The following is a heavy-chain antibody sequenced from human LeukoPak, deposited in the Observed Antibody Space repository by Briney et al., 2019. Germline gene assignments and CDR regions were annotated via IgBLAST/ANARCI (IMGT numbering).Heavy chain of an antibody. J-gene: IGHJ4*02. V-gene: IGHV1-2*02. CDR3: ARAPGDYSFD. Sequence: ASVKVSCKASGYTFTDYYMHWVRQAPGQGLEWMGWSDPNSGVTNYAQKFQGRVTMTRDTSISTAYMELSRLRSDDTAVYYCARAPGDYSFDWGQGTLVTVSS. D-gene: IGHD4-17*01. CDR1: GYTFTDYY. CDR2: SDPNSGVT.